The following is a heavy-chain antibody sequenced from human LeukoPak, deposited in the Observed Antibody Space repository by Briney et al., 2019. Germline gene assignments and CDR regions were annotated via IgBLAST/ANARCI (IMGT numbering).Heavy chain of an antibody. CDR3: ARDWSGGFDP. CDR1: GYTFTGYY. D-gene: IGHD1-1*01. J-gene: IGHJ5*02. CDR2: INPNSGGT. Sequence: GASVKVSCKASGYTFTGYYIHWVRQAPGQGLEWMGWINPNSGGTNYAQKFQGRVTMTTDTSTSTAYMELRSLRSDDTAVYYCARDWSGGFDPWGQGTLVTVSS. V-gene: IGHV1-2*02.